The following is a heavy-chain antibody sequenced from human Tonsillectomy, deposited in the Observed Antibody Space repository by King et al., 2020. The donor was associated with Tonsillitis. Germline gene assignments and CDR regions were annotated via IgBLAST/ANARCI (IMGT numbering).Heavy chain of an antibody. D-gene: IGHD2-15*01. CDR1: GFTFSNAW. Sequence: VQLVESGGGLVKPGGSLRLSCAASGFTFSNAWMRWVRQAPGKGLGWIGRIKSKTDVGTTDYAAPVKGRFTISRDDSKNTLYLQMNSLRNEDTAVYYCAKDQVPGRGGSNRGYFDHWGQGTLVIVSS. J-gene: IGHJ4*01. V-gene: IGHV3-15*01. CDR2: IKSKTDVGTT. CDR3: AKDQVPGRGGSNRGYFDH.